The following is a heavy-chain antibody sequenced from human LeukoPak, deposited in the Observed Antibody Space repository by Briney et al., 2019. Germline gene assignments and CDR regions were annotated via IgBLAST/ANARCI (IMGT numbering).Heavy chain of an antibody. D-gene: IGHD2-2*01. CDR3: AREAYCSSTSCPTDYYYGMDV. V-gene: IGHV1-2*02. J-gene: IGHJ6*02. CDR1: GYTFTGYY. CDR2: INPNSGGT. Sequence: PRASVKVSCKASGYTFTGYYMHWVRQAPGQGLEWMGWINPNSGGTNYAQKFQGRVTMTRDTSISTAYMELSRLRSDDTAVYYCAREAYCSSTSCPTDYYYGMDVWGQGTTVTVSS.